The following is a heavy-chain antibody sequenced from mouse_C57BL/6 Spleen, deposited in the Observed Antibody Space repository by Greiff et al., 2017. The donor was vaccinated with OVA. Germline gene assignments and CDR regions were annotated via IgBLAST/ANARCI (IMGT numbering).Heavy chain of an antibody. CDR1: GFTFSDFY. CDR2: SRNKANDYTT. J-gene: IGHJ4*01. D-gene: IGHD1-1*01. V-gene: IGHV7-1*01. CDR3: ARDCLRYGMDD. Sequence: EVKLMESGGGLVQSGRSLRLSCATSGFTFSDFYMEWVRQAPGKGLEWIAASRNKANDYTTEYSASVKGRFIVSRDTSQSILYLQMNALRAEDTAIYYCARDCLRYGMDDWGQGTSVTVSS.